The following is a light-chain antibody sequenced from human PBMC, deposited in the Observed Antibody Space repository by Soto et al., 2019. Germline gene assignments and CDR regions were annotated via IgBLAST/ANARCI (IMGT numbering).Light chain of an antibody. CDR2: AAT. Sequence: DIQVTQSPSYLSASVGDRVTITCRASQDIRTDVAWYQQKPGTAPRRLVFAATSLQTGVPSRFSGDGYATYFTLTSTSLQAEDFATYYCLQHHSSPWTFGQGNKVDIK. CDR3: LQHHSSPWT. V-gene: IGKV1-17*01. J-gene: IGKJ1*01. CDR1: QDIRTD.